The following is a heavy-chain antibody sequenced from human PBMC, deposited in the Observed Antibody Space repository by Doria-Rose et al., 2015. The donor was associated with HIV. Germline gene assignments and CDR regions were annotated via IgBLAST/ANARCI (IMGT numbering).Heavy chain of an antibody. D-gene: IGHD6-13*01. J-gene: IGHJ4*02. CDR3: ARIKSSRWYHKYYFDF. Sequence: QESGPVLVKPTETLTLTCTVSGVSLSSPGMGVSWIRQPPGKALEWLANIFSDDERSYKTSLMSRPTISRGTSKSQVVLTMTDMDPVDTATYYCARIKSSRWYHKYYFDFWGQGTLVIVSA. CDR1: GVSLSSPGMG. V-gene: IGHV2-26*01. CDR2: IFSDDER.